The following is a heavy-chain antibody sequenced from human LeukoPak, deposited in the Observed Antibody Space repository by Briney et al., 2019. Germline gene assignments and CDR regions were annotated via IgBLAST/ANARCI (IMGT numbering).Heavy chain of an antibody. D-gene: IGHD3-22*01. V-gene: IGHV3-30-3*01. CDR3: ARDLPHEASSSGFDY. J-gene: IGHJ4*02. CDR1: GFTFSSYA. Sequence: GGSLRLSCAASGFTFSSYAMHWVRQAPGKGLEWVAVISYDGSNKYYADSVKGRFTISRDNSKNTLYLQMNSLRAEDTAVYYCARDLPHEASSSGFDYWGQGTLVTVSS. CDR2: ISYDGSNK.